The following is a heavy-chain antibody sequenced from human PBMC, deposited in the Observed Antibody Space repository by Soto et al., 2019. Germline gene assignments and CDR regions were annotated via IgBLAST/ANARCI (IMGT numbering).Heavy chain of an antibody. CDR3: AHRLLRTAFGLVTTTAIYFDF. J-gene: IGHJ4*02. Sequence: QITLKESGPTVVKPTETLTLTCTFSGFSLTTSGVGVGWVRQSPGKAPEWLALIYWDDDKRYSTSLKSRLIITKDTSKNLVVLTMATVDPADAATYYCAHRLLRTAFGLVTTTAIYFDFWGQGTPVVVSS. V-gene: IGHV2-5*02. CDR2: IYWDDDK. D-gene: IGHD3-3*01. CDR1: GFSLTTSGVG.